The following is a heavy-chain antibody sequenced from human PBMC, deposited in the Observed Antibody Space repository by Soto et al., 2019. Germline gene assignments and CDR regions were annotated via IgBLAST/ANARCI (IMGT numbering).Heavy chain of an antibody. CDR1: GYAFTTYG. CDR2: ISAHNGNT. CDR3: ARGRYGDY. V-gene: IGHV1-18*01. J-gene: IGHJ4*02. Sequence: QVHLVQSGAEVKKPGASVRVSCKGSGYAFTTYGITWVRQAPGQGLVWMGWISAHNGNTNYAQKLQGRVTVTRDTSTSTAYMELRSLRSDDTAVYYCARGRYGDYWGQGALVTVSS. D-gene: IGHD1-1*01.